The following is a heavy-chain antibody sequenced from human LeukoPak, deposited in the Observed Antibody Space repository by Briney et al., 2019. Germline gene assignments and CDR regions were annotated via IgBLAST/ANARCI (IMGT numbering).Heavy chain of an antibody. CDR3: ASSGSYRFDY. Sequence: GGSLRLSCAASGFTFSSYWMHWVRQAPGKGLVWVSRISDGGSTTTYADSVKGRFTISRDNAKNSLYLQMNSLRDEDTAVYYCASSGSYRFDYWGQGTLVTVSA. CDR2: ISDGGSTT. CDR1: GFTFSSYW. J-gene: IGHJ4*02. V-gene: IGHV3-74*01. D-gene: IGHD1-26*01.